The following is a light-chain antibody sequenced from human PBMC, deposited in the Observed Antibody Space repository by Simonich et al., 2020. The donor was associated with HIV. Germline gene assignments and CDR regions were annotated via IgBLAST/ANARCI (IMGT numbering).Light chain of an antibody. V-gene: IGLV2-23*01. CDR3: CSYAGSSTYV. CDR2: EGS. J-gene: IGLJ1*01. CDR1: SSDVGSYTL. Sequence: QSALTQPASVSGSPGQSITISCTGTSSDVGSYTLVSWYQQHPGKAPKLMIYEGSKRPSGVSNRFSGSKSGNTASLTISGLQAEDEADYYCCSYAGSSTYVFGTGTKVIVL.